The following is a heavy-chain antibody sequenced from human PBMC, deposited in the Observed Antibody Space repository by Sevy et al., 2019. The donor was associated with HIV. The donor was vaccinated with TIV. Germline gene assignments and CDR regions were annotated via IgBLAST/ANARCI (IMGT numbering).Heavy chain of an antibody. CDR1: GFTFSSYS. Sequence: GGSLRLSCAASGFTFSSYSMNWVRQAPGKGLEWVSYISSSSSTIYYADSVKGRFTISRDNSKNTLYLQMNSLRAEDTAVYYCARTGTGNDAFDIWGQGTMVTVSS. V-gene: IGHV3-48*01. D-gene: IGHD7-27*01. CDR3: ARTGTGNDAFDI. CDR2: ISSSSSTI. J-gene: IGHJ3*02.